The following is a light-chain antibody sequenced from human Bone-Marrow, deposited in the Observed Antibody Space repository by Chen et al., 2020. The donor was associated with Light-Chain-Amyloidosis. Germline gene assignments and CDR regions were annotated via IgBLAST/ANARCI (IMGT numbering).Light chain of an antibody. CDR2: EDD. V-gene: IGLV6-57*01. CDR3: QSYQGSGQGV. CDR1: SGSIATKY. J-gene: IGLJ3*02. Sequence: NFMLTQPHSVSESPGKTVIISCTRSSGSIATKYVQWYQQRPGSSPTTVIYEDDQRPSGVPDRFSGSIDRSSNSASLPISGLKTEDEADYYCQSYQGSGQGVFGGGTKLTVL.